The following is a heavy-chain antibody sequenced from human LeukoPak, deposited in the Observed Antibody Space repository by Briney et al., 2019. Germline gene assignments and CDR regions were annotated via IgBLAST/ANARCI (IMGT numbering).Heavy chain of an antibody. J-gene: IGHJ6*02. CDR2: INSDGSST. V-gene: IGHV3-74*01. CDR3: ARVLVVPAARTYYYYGMDV. D-gene: IGHD2-2*01. Sequence: GASLRLSCAASGFTFSSYWMNWVRQAPGKGLEWVSPINSDGSSTSYADSVKGRFTISRDNAKNTLYLQMLRAEDTAVYYCARVLVVPAARTYYYYGMDVWGQGTTVTVSS. CDR1: GFTFSSYW.